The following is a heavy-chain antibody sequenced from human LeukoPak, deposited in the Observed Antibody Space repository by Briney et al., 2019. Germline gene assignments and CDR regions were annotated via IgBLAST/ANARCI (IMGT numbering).Heavy chain of an antibody. CDR2: IYYSGST. Sequence: PSETLSLTCTVSGSSISSYYWSWIRQPPGKGLEWIGYIYYSGSTNYNPSLKSRVTISVDTSKNQFSLKLSSVTAADTAVYYCARAAGHFDYWGQGTLVTVSS. J-gene: IGHJ4*02. V-gene: IGHV4-59*08. D-gene: IGHD6-13*01. CDR3: ARAAGHFDY. CDR1: GSSISSYY.